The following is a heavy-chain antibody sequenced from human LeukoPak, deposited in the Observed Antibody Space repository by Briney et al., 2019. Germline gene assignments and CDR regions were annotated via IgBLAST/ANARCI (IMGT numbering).Heavy chain of an antibody. Sequence: GGSLRLSCPASGFIFSSYSMNWVRQAPGKGLEWVSSISSSSSYIYYADSVKGRFTISRDNAKNSLYLQMNSLRAEDTAVYYCARVPSTGYYSDYYLDYWGQGTRVTVSS. CDR1: GFIFSSYS. J-gene: IGHJ4*02. CDR3: ARVPSTGYYSDYYLDY. V-gene: IGHV3-21*01. D-gene: IGHD3-9*01. CDR2: ISSSSSYI.